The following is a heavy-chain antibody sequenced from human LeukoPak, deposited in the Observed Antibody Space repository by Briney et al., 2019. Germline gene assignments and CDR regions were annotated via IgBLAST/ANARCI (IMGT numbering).Heavy chain of an antibody. D-gene: IGHD6-13*01. J-gene: IGHJ4*02. Sequence: GGSLRLSCAASGFTVSSNYMSWVRQAPGKGLEWVSVIYTGGSTYYADSVKGRFTISRDNAENSLYLQMNSLRVEDTAVYYCARASTTWYTPDYWGQGTLVTVSS. V-gene: IGHV3-53*01. CDR1: GFTVSSNY. CDR2: IYTGGST. CDR3: ARASTTWYTPDY.